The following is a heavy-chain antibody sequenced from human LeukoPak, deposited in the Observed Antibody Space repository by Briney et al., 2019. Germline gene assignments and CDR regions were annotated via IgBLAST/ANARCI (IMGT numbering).Heavy chain of an antibody. CDR3: ARDRGQQLVRRDNWFDP. CDR2: INPNSGGT. J-gene: IGHJ5*02. V-gene: IGHV1-2*06. CDR1: GYTFTGYY. Sequence: ASVKVSCKASGYTFTGYYMHWLRQAPGQGLEWMGRINPNSGGTNYAQKFQGRVTMTRDTSISTAYMELSRLRSDDTAVYYCARDRGQQLVRRDNWFDPWGQGTLVTVSS. D-gene: IGHD6-13*01.